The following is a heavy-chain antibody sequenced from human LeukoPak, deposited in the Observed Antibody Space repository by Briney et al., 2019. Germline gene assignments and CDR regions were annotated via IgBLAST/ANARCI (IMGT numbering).Heavy chain of an antibody. CDR2: ITGSGGST. V-gene: IGHV3-23*01. D-gene: IGHD3-22*01. J-gene: IGHJ1*01. CDR3: ATGNYYDSRGYYTFGH. Sequence: GGSLRLSCVASGFTFSTFAMSWVRQTPVKGLEWVSTITGSGGSTYYTYYADSVKGRFTISRDNSKNTLYLQMNSLRAEDTAVYYCATGNYYDSRGYYTFGHWGQGTLVTVSS. CDR1: GFTFSTFA.